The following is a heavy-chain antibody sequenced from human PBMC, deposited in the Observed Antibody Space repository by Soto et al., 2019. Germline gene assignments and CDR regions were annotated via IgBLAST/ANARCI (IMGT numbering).Heavy chain of an antibody. J-gene: IGHJ5*02. CDR3: ARVSNGPVIRFDP. CDR2: IYYSGST. D-gene: IGHD3-16*02. Sequence: QVQLQESGPGLVKPPQTLSLTCTVSGGSFSSGGYYWSWIRQHPGKGLEWIGYIYYSGSTYYNPSLKSRVTISVDTSKNQFSLKLSSVTAADTAVYYCARVSNGPVIRFDPWGQGTLVTVSS. CDR1: GGSFSSGGYY. V-gene: IGHV4-31*03.